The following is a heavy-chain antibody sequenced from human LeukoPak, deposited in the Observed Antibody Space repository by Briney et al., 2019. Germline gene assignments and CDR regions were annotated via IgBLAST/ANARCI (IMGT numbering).Heavy chain of an antibody. CDR2: INQDGTKN. Sequence: TGGSLRLSCAASGFIFNNSWMTWVRQAPGKGLEWVANINQDGTKNYYVDPVKGRFTISRDNVKNSLYLQMNSLRDEDSAVYYCTRKLVEYWGQGILVTVSS. V-gene: IGHV3-7*01. CDR3: TRKLVEY. CDR1: GFIFNNSW. J-gene: IGHJ4*02.